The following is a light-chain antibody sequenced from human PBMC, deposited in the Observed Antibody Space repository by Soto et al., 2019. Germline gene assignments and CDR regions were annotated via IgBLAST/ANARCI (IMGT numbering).Light chain of an antibody. Sequence: EVVLTQSPATLSLSPGERATLSCRASQSVSSYLAWYQQKPGQAPRLIIYGASSRATGSPDRFSGSGYGTEFTLTISSLQPEDFATYFCLQHNSYPLTFGGGTKVDI. CDR3: LQHNSYPLT. J-gene: IGKJ4*01. V-gene: IGKV3-11*01. CDR1: QSVSSY. CDR2: GAS.